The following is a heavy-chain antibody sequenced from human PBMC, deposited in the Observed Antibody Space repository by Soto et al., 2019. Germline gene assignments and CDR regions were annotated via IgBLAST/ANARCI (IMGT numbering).Heavy chain of an antibody. D-gene: IGHD5-12*01. J-gene: IGHJ4*02. V-gene: IGHV4-39*01. CDR2: IYYSGST. CDR1: GGSISSSSYY. Sequence: SETLSLTCTVSGGSISSSSYYWGWIRQPPGKGLEWIGSIYYSGSTYYNPSLKSRVTISVDTSKNQFSLKLSSVTAADTAVYYCARSTHGHSGYESHYFDYWGQGTLVTVSS. CDR3: ARSTHGHSGYESHYFDY.